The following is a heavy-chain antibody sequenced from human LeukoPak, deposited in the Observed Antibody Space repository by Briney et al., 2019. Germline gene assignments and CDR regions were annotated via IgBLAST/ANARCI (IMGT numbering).Heavy chain of an antibody. CDR1: GGSISSLSYY. CDR2: IYYGGST. Sequence: PSETLSLTCTVSGGSISSLSYYWDWIRQPPGKGLEWIGSIYYGGSTYYNPSLKSRVTVSVDTSKNQFSLKLTSVTAADTAVYYCARRYCSGAICSFSRAGDASDMWGQGTTVTVSS. J-gene: IGHJ3*02. V-gene: IGHV4-39*01. D-gene: IGHD2-15*01. CDR3: ARRYCSGAICSFSRAGDASDM.